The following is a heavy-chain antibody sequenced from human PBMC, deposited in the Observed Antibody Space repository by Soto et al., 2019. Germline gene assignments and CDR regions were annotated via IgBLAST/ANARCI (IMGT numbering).Heavy chain of an antibody. CDR2: IYYSGST. J-gene: IGHJ5*02. CDR1: GGSISSSSYY. V-gene: IGHV4-39*07. D-gene: IGHD1-26*01. Sequence: SETLSLTCTVSGGSISSSSYYWGWVRQPPGKGLEWIGSIYYSGSTYYNPSLKSRVTISVDRSKNQFSLKLSSVTAADTAVYYCARGIVGATTFQFDPWGQGTLVTVSS. CDR3: ARGIVGATTFQFDP.